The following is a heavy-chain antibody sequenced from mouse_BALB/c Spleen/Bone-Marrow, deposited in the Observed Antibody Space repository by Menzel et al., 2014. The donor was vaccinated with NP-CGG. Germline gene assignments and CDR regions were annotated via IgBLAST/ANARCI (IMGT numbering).Heavy chain of an antibody. CDR3: ESDDYGDVMDY. CDR1: GFTFSTYA. D-gene: IGHD2-4*01. Sequence: DVKLVESGGGLVKPGGSLKLSCAATGFTFSTYAMSWVRQTPEKRLEWVATISGGGSYTYYPDSVKGRFTLSRDNANNHLELQMNRLRVEEAALEFCESDDYGDVMDYWGLGTSVAVAS. J-gene: IGHJ4*01. V-gene: IGHV5-9-2*01. CDR2: ISGGGSYT.